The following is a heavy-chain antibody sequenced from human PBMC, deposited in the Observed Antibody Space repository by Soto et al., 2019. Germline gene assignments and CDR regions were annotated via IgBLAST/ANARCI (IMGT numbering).Heavy chain of an antibody. D-gene: IGHD3-22*01. Sequence: QVQLQESGPGLVMPSETLSLPCAVSGDSISSYYCLWIRQPPGKGLESIGYLYYGRSANYNPSLKSRVTMSVDPSTNQCSLTLSSMTAADTAVYYCALRSMAVVPEYWGQGTLVTVSS. CDR3: ALRSMAVVPEY. V-gene: IGHV4-59*01. CDR1: GDSISSYY. CDR2: LYYGRSA. J-gene: IGHJ4*02.